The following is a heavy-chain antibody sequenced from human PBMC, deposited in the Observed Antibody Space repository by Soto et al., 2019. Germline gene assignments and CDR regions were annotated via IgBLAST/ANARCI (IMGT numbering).Heavy chain of an antibody. Sequence: QLQLQESGPGLVKPSETLSLTCTVSGGSISNSSYYWGWIRQPPGKGLEWIGSIYYSGSTYYNPSLKSRVTISVDTSKNQFSLKLSSVTAADTAVYYCARHLRTQQLVKPEGFDPWGQGTLVTVSS. D-gene: IGHD6-13*01. CDR3: ARHLRTQQLVKPEGFDP. J-gene: IGHJ5*02. CDR1: GGSISNSSYY. CDR2: IYYSGST. V-gene: IGHV4-39*01.